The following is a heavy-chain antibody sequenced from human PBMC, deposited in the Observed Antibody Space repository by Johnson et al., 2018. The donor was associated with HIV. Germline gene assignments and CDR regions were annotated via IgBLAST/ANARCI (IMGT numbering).Heavy chain of an antibody. Sequence: QVQLVESGGGLVKPGGSLRLSCAASGFTFSDYYISWIRQAPGKGLQWVSYISSSGLTVIYGDSVKGRFTISRDNSKNSLYLQMNSLRTEDTALYYCAKDSLSMITWGGVFDIWGQGTMVTVSS. CDR3: AKDSLSMITWGGVFDI. J-gene: IGHJ3*02. D-gene: IGHD3-10*01. V-gene: IGHV3-11*01. CDR1: GFTFSDYY. CDR2: ISSSGLTV.